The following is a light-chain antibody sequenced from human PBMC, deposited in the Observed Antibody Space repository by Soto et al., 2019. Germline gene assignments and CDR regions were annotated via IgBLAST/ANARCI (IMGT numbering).Light chain of an antibody. V-gene: IGKV1-5*03. Sequence: DIQMTQSPSTLSASVGDRVTITCRASQSISSWLAWYQQKPGKAPKLLIYKASSLESGVPSRFSGSGSGTEFTLTISSPQPDDFATYYCQQYHSYPYTFGQGTKLEIK. CDR2: KAS. J-gene: IGKJ2*01. CDR1: QSISSW. CDR3: QQYHSYPYT.